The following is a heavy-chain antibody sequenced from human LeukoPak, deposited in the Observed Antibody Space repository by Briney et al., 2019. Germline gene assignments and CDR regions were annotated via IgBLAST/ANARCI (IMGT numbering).Heavy chain of an antibody. D-gene: IGHD6-19*01. J-gene: IGHJ4*02. CDR2: IFQSVST. Sequence: PSETLSLTCTVSGYSISGGYYWGWIRQPPGKGLEWIGTIFQSVSTYYNPSLKSRVTTSVDTSKNQFSLKLSSVTAADPAVYYCARNNSNGFDFWSQGTLVTVSS. CDR1: GYSISGGYY. CDR3: ARNNSNGFDF. V-gene: IGHV4-38-2*02.